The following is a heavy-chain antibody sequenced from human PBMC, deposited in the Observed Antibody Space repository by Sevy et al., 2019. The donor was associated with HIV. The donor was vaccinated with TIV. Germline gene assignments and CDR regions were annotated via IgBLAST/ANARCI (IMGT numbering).Heavy chain of an antibody. CDR3: ARRGYDSSGYPQYYFDY. Sequence: GESLKISCKGSGYRFTSYWIGWVRQMPGKGLEWMGIIYPGDSDIRYSRSFQGQVTISADKSINTAYLQWSSLKASDTAMYFCARRGYDSSGYPQYYFDYWGQGTLVTVSS. D-gene: IGHD3-22*01. CDR1: GYRFTSYW. V-gene: IGHV5-51*01. CDR2: IYPGDSDI. J-gene: IGHJ4*02.